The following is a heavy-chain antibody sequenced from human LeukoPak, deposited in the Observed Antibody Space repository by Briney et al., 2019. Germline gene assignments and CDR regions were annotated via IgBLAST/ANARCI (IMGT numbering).Heavy chain of an antibody. CDR3: AVTTVGFALDY. CDR1: GFTFSNAW. D-gene: IGHD4-17*01. Sequence: GGSLRLSCAASGFTFSNAWMSWVRQAPGKGLKWVGRIKSKTDGGTTDYAAPVKGRFTISRDNAKNSLYLQMNSLRAGDTAVYYCAVTTVGFALDYWGQGTLVTVSS. V-gene: IGHV3-15*01. CDR2: IKSKTDGGTT. J-gene: IGHJ4*02.